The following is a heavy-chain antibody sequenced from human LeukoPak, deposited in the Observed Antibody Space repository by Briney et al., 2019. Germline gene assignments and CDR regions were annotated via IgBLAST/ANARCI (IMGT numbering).Heavy chain of an antibody. CDR3: ARDRGPDYGGNYEFDP. CDR2: INPSGGST. V-gene: IGHV1-46*01. CDR1: GYTFTSYY. Sequence: ASVKVSCKASGYTFTSYYMHWVRQAPGQGLEWMGIINPSGGSTNYAQKFQGRVTMTRDTSTSTVYMELSSLRSEDTAVYYCARDRGPDYGGNYEFDPWGQGTLVTVPS. D-gene: IGHD4-23*01. J-gene: IGHJ5*02.